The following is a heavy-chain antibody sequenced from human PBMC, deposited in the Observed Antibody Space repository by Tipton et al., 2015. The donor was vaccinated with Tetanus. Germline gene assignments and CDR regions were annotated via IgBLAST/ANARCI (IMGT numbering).Heavy chain of an antibody. CDR2: ISSTSRYI. V-gene: IGHV3-21*01. Sequence: SLRLSCEVSGFTFSNYKMNWVHQAPGRGLEWVSSISSTSRYIYYAESVKGRFTISRDNAKNSLFLEMNSLRGDDTAVYFCVSGSALDYWGQGTLITVSS. D-gene: IGHD6-25*01. J-gene: IGHJ4*02. CDR3: VSGSALDY. CDR1: GFTFSNYK.